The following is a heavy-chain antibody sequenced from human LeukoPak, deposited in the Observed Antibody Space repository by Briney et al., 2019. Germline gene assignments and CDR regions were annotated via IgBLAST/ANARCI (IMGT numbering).Heavy chain of an antibody. V-gene: IGHV1-69*04. J-gene: IGHJ6*02. CDR1: GGTFSSYA. D-gene: IGHD3-10*01. CDR2: IIPIFGIA. CDR3: ARAGSGEYYYYGMDV. Sequence: SVKVSCKASGGTFSSYAISWVRQAPGQGLEWMGRIIPIFGIANYAQKFQGRVTITADKSTSTAYMELSSLRSEDTAVYYCARAGSGEYYYYGMDVWGQGTTVTVSS.